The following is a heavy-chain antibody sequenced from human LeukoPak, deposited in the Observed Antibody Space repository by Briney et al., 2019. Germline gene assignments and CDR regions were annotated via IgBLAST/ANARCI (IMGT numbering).Heavy chain of an antibody. V-gene: IGHV3-30*18. CDR1: GFTFSSYG. CDR3: AKEPTSYYYYGMDV. J-gene: IGHJ6*04. CDR2: ISYDGSNK. Sequence: PGGSLRLSCAASGFTFSSYGMHWVRQAPGKGLEWVAVISYDGSNKYYADSVKGRFTISRDNSKNTLYLQTNSLRAEDTAVYYCAKEPTSYYYYGMDVWGKGTTVTVSS.